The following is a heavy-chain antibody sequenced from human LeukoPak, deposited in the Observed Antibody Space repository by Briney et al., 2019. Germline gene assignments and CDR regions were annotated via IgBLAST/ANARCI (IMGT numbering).Heavy chain of an antibody. V-gene: IGHV3-7*01. CDR1: GFSFSIYW. CDR3: ARAVRAPGTPENGFDL. J-gene: IGHJ3*01. Sequence: GGSLRLSCAASGFSFSIYWMSWIRQTPGKGLEYVANIESNGGDKYYVDSVKGRFTISRDNAMDTLYLQMNSLREEDMGFYFCARAVRAPGTPENGFDLWGQGTMVTVSS. D-gene: IGHD6-13*01. CDR2: IESNGGDK.